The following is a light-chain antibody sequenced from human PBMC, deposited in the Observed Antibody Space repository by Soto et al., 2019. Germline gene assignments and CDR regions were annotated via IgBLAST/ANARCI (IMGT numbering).Light chain of an antibody. CDR3: QQYITYSRT. Sequence: EILMTQSPSTLSVSPVERSTLSFMASHRVAGYLAWYQQKPGQAPRLLIYDASTRATGIPARFSGSGSGTDFILTISSLQPDDFATYYCQQYITYSRTFGQGTKVDIK. V-gene: IGKV3-15*01. J-gene: IGKJ1*01. CDR1: HRVAGY. CDR2: DAS.